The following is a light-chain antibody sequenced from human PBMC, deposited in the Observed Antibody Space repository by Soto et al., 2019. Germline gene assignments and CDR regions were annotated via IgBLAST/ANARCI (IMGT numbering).Light chain of an antibody. Sequence: EIVMTQSPATLSVSPGERATLSCRASQSVSSNLAWYQQKPGQAPRLLIYGASTMATGIPARFSGSGSGTEFTLTSSSQQSEDFAVYYWQQYHSWSPYTFGQGTKLEIK. V-gene: IGKV3-15*01. CDR3: QQYHSWSPYT. J-gene: IGKJ2*01. CDR2: GAS. CDR1: QSVSSN.